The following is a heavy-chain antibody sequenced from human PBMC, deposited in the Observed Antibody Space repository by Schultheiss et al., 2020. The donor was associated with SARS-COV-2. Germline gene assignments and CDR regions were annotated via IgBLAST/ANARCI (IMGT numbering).Heavy chain of an antibody. CDR2: IYYSGST. CDR1: GGSFSGYY. D-gene: IGHD3-10*01. CDR3: AREGVTLLWFGELFSRYGMDV. Sequence: SETLSLTCAVYGGSFSGYYWSWIRHPPGKGLEWIGYIYYSGSTNYNPSLKSRVTISVDTSKNQFSLKLSSVTAADTAVYYCAREGVTLLWFGELFSRYGMDVWGQGTTVTVSS. J-gene: IGHJ6*02. V-gene: IGHV4-59*01.